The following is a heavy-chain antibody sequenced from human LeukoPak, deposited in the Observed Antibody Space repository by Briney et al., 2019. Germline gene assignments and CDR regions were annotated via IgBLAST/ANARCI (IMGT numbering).Heavy chain of an antibody. V-gene: IGHV4-61*01. CDR3: ARTTEGGYTYDYFYYYYMDV. CDR2: IYYSGST. J-gene: IGHJ6*03. CDR1: GYSISSGYD. D-gene: IGHD5-18*01. Sequence: SETLSLTCTVSGYSISSGYDWGWIRQPPGKGLEWIGYIYYSGSTNYNPSLKSRVTISVDTSKNQFSLKLSSVTAADTAVYYCARTTEGGYTYDYFYYYYMDVWGKGTTVTISS.